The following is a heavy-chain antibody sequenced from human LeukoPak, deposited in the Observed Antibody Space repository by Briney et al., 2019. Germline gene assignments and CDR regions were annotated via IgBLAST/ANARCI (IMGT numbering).Heavy chain of an antibody. Sequence: GGSLRLSCGASGFTFSSFWMSWVRQAPGKGLEWVANIKQDGSEKYYVDSVKGRFTISRDNTKNSLYLLMNSLRAEDTAVYYCARTTAFDIWGQGTMVAVSS. CDR2: IKQDGSEK. CDR3: ARTTAFDI. CDR1: GFTFSSFW. V-gene: IGHV3-7*01. D-gene: IGHD1-26*01. J-gene: IGHJ3*02.